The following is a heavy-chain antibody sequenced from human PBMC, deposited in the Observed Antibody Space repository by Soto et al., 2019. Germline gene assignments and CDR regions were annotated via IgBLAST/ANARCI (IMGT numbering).Heavy chain of an antibody. CDR1: GYTFTSYA. CDR2: INAGNGNT. V-gene: IGHV1-3*01. D-gene: IGHD3-3*01. J-gene: IGHJ6*03. Sequence: GASVKVSCKASGYTFTSYAMHWVRQAPGQRLEWMGWINAGNGNTKYSQKFQGRVTITRDTSASTAYMELSSLRSEDMAVYYCASGPLYYDFWSGYAYMDVWGKGTTVTVSS. CDR3: ASGPLYYDFWSGYAYMDV.